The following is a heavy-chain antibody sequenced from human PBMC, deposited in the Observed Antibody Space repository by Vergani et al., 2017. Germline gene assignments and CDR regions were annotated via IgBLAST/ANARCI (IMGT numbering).Heavy chain of an antibody. D-gene: IGHD4-17*01. CDR3: AKEQTTVTSFFGY. CDR1: GFPFSSYA. Sequence: EVQLLESGGGLVQPGGSLRLSCAASGFPFSSYAMRWVRQGPGKGLEWVSAISGSGGSTYYADSVKGRLTISRDNSKNTLYLQMNSLRAEDTAVYYCAKEQTTVTSFFGYWGQGTLVTVSS. V-gene: IGHV3-23*01. J-gene: IGHJ4*02. CDR2: ISGSGGST.